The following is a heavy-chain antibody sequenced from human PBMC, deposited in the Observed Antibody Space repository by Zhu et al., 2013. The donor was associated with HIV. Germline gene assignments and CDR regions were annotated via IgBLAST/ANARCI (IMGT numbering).Heavy chain of an antibody. CDR1: GYTFTSYG. D-gene: IGHD6-19*01. V-gene: IGHV1-18*04. CDR3: ARAQNHIAVAGTVAEYFQH. J-gene: IGHJ1*01. CDR2: ISAYNGNT. Sequence: QVQLVQSGAEVKKPGASVKVSCKASGYTFTSYGISWVRQAPGQGLEWMGWISAYNGNTNYAQKLQGRVTMTTDTSTSTAYMELRSLRSDDTAVYYCARAQNHIAVAGTVAEYFQHWGQGTLVTVSS.